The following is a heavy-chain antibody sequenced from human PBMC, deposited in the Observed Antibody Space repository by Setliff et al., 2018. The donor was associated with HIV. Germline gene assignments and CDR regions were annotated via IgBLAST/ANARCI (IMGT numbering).Heavy chain of an antibody. Sequence: SETLSLTCAFYGASFTDYYWNWIRQPPGKGLEWIGEIHHTGHINYNPSFKSRVTMSLDMSTNQFSLKMASMTAADSAVYYCARHRYSSSINWFDPWGQGTLVTSPQ. CDR1: GASFTDYY. J-gene: IGHJ5*02. CDR2: IHHTGHI. V-gene: IGHV4-34*01. CDR3: ARHRYSSSINWFDP. D-gene: IGHD6-13*01.